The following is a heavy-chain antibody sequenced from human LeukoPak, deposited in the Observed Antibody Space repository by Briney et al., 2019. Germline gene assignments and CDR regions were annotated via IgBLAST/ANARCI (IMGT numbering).Heavy chain of an antibody. CDR3: TTDLGTYYHGSQRLIPIDY. D-gene: IGHD3-10*01. CDR2: IKSKTDGETT. J-gene: IGHJ4*02. CDR1: GFTFTNAW. Sequence: GGSLRLSCVDSGFTFTNAWMSWVRQAPGKGLEWIGRIKSKTDGETTNYAEPVRGRFTISRDDSKSAVYLQMNGLKIEDTAVYYCTTDLGTYYHGSQRLIPIDYWGQGTLVTVSS. V-gene: IGHV3-15*01.